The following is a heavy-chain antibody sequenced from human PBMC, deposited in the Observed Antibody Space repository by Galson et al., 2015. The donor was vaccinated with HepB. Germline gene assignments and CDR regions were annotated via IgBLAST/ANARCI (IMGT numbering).Heavy chain of an antibody. CDR2: IYWDDEK. CDR3: AHSEYTSMSGLLFDN. J-gene: IGHJ4*02. D-gene: IGHD3-10*02. Sequence: PALVKPTQTLTLTCTFSGFSLRASGVGVGWIRQPPGKAPEWLAVIYWDDEKRYRPSLKSRLTITKDTSRNQVVLTMTNVDPVDTATYYCAHSEYTSMSGLLFDNWGQGTLVTVSS. V-gene: IGHV2-5*02. CDR1: GFSLRASGVG.